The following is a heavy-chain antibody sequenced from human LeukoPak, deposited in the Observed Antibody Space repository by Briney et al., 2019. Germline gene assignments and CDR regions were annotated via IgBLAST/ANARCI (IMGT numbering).Heavy chain of an antibody. Sequence: GGSLRLSCAASGFTVSSNYMSWVRQAPGKGLEWVSVIYGGGSTYYADSVKGRFTISRHNSKNTLYLQMNSLRAEDTAVYYCARNVGDYSDYWGQGTLVTVSS. CDR1: GFTVSSNY. V-gene: IGHV3-53*04. D-gene: IGHD4-17*01. CDR2: IYGGGST. CDR3: ARNVGDYSDY. J-gene: IGHJ4*02.